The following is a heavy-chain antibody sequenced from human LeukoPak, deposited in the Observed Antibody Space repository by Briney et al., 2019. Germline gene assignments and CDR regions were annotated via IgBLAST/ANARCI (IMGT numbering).Heavy chain of an antibody. J-gene: IGHJ4*02. CDR3: AKSAYYDASGYYREYYFDY. CDR1: GFSFSNYA. Sequence: GGSLRLSCVPSGFSFSNYAMSWVRQAPGKGLEWVSSISGSGGSTHYADSVKGRFTISRDKTKNTLYMQMNSLRAEDTAVYYCAKSAYYDASGYYREYYFDYWGQGTLVTVSS. V-gene: IGHV3-23*01. CDR2: ISGSGGST. D-gene: IGHD3-22*01.